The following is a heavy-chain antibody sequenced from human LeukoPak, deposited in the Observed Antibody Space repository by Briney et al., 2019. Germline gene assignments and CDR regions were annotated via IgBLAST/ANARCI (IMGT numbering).Heavy chain of an antibody. CDR3: ARVTLHTQGLEPVDY. CDR1: GGSISSGSYY. J-gene: IGHJ4*02. V-gene: IGHV4-61*02. CDR2: IYTSGST. D-gene: IGHD3-3*01. Sequence: SETLSLTCTVSGGSISSGSYYWSWIRQPAGKGLEWIGRIYTSGSTNYNPSLKSRVTISVDTSKNQFSLKLSSVTAADTAVYYCARVTLHTQGLEPVDYWGQGTLVTVSS.